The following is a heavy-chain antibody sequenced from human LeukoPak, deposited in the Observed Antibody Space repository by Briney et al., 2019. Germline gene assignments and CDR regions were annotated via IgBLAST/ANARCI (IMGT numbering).Heavy chain of an antibody. CDR3: ARDQEGFDY. V-gene: IGHV1-46*01. CDR2: IYPRDGST. Sequence: ASVKVSCKASGYTYTSNYIHWVRQAPGQGLEWMGMIYPRDGSTSYAQKFQGRVTATRDTSTSTVHMELSGLRSEDTAVYYCARDQEGFDYWGQGTLVTVSS. J-gene: IGHJ4*02. CDR1: GYTYTSNY.